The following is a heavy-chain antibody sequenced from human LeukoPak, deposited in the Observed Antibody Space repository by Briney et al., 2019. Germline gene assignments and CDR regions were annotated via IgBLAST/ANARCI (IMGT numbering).Heavy chain of an antibody. J-gene: IGHJ4*02. CDR3: ARGSDYGDY. CDR2: IYYSGST. CDR1: RASISIYY. V-gene: IGHV4-59*01. D-gene: IGHD3-3*01. Sequence: KPSETLSLTCTVSRASISIYYWSWIRQPPGKGLEWIGYIYYSGSTNYNPSLKGRVTMPVDTSKNQFSLRLSSVTAADTAVYYCARGSDYGDYWGQGTLVTVSS.